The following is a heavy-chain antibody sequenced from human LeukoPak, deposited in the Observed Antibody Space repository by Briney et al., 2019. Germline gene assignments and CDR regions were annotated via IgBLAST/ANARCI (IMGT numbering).Heavy chain of an antibody. J-gene: IGHJ6*03. CDR3: ARDRGYYYYYYMDV. V-gene: IGHV3-21*01. Sequence: GGSLRLSCAASGFAFSTYTMNWVRQAPGKGLEWISCINSASSDIYYADSVWGRFTISRDNAKNSLYLQMNSLRAEDTAVYYCARDRGYYYYYYMDVWGKGTTVTVSS. CDR1: GFAFSTYT. CDR2: INSASSDI.